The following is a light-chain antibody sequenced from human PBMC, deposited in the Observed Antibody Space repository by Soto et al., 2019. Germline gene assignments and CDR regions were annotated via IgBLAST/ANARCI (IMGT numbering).Light chain of an antibody. Sequence: QAVVTQEPSLSVSPGGTVTLTCASSTGAVTSGNFPYWFQQKPGQAPRTLIYETSNKHSWTPARFSGSLLGGKAALTLSGAQPEDEAEYYCLLSFSGPRVFGGGTKLTGL. CDR1: TGAVTSGNF. J-gene: IGLJ3*02. V-gene: IGLV7-46*01. CDR2: ETS. CDR3: LLSFSGPRV.